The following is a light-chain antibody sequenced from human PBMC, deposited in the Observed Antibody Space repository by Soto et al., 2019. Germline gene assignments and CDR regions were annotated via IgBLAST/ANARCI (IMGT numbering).Light chain of an antibody. CDR2: LGS. CDR3: MQALQTPT. V-gene: IGKV2-28*01. J-gene: IGKJ3*01. CDR1: QSLLYSNGYNY. Sequence: DIVMTQSPLSLPVTPGEPASISCRSSQSLLYSNGYNYLDWYLQKPGQSPQLLIYLGSNRASGVSDRFSGSGSGTDFTLKISRVEAEDVGVYYCMQALQTPTFGPGTQVEIK.